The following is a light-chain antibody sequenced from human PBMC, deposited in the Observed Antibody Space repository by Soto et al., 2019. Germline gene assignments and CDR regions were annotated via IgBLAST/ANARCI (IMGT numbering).Light chain of an antibody. CDR2: GAS. V-gene: IGKV3-20*01. Sequence: EIVLTQSPGTLSLSPGHRATLSCRASQGVTSSFLAWYQQKPGQAPRLLIFGASIRDTGIPDRFSGSGSGTDFTLTISRLEPEDFAVYYCQQYGSSPGTFGQGTKVDIK. CDR3: QQYGSSPGT. CDR1: QGVTSSF. J-gene: IGKJ1*01.